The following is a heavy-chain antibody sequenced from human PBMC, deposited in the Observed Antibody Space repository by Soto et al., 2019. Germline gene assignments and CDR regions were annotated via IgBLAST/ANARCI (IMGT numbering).Heavy chain of an antibody. J-gene: IGHJ4*02. CDR3: ASSQKGYNWNYFDH. D-gene: IGHD1-20*01. CDR2: VFYTGFT. Sequence: SETLSLTCAVSGGSISGSYYYWGWLRQSPGRGPEWIGSVFYTGFTSYNPSLESRVSVSVDTSKNQFSLKVSAVTAADTAVYCCASSQKGYNWNYFDHWGQGALVTVPQ. V-gene: IGHV4-39*01. CDR1: GGSISGSYYY.